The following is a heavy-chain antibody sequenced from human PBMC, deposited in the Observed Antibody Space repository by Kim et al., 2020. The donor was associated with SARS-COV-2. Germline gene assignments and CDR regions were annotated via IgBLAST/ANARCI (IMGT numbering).Heavy chain of an antibody. CDR2: VYYTGDT. D-gene: IGHD3-10*01. CDR3: ARPSSRFGDYAL. J-gene: IGHJ4*02. CDR1: GGSISTAFY. V-gene: IGHV4-39*01. Sequence: SETLSLTCTVSGGSISTAFYWGWIRQPPGKGLEWIGSVYYTGDTYYSPSLKGRVTIYVDTSKNQLSLDVNSVTAADTAMYYCARPSSRFGDYALWGQGTLVTVFS.